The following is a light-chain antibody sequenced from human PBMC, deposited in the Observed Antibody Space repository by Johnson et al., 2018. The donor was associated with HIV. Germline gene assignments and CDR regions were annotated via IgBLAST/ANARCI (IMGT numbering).Light chain of an antibody. J-gene: IGLJ1*01. CDR1: TSNIGNKY. CDR2: ENN. V-gene: IGLV1-51*02. Sequence: QSVLTQPPSVSAAPGQKVTISCSGSTSNIGNKYVSWYQHLPGTAPKLLIYENNKRPSGIPDRFSGSKSGTTATLVIAGLQTGDEAAYYCGTWDAGLRVLYVFGTGTKVTVL. CDR3: GTWDAGLRVLYV.